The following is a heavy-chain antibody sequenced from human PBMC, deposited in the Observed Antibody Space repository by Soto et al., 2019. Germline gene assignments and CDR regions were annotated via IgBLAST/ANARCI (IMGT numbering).Heavy chain of an antibody. D-gene: IGHD3-3*01. CDR2: MSFDGNHQ. V-gene: IGHV3-30*03. CDR1: GFTINRND. J-gene: IGHJ6*02. Sequence: QVHLVESGGGVVQPGGSLRLSCAASGFTINRNDMYWVRQAPGKGLEWVAVMSFDGNHQHYADTVKGRFTISRDNSKNKLSLEMNSLRRDDTAVYYCASCERFPRVGVDYPALDVWGQGTTVIVSS. CDR3: ASCERFPRVGVDYPALDV.